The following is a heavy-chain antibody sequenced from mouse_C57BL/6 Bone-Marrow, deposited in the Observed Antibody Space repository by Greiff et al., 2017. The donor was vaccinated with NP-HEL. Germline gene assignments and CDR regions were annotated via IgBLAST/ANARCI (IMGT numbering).Heavy chain of an antibody. CDR1: GYTFTSYW. V-gene: IGHV1-69*01. D-gene: IGHD2-14*01. Sequence: QVQLKQPGAELVMPGASVKLSCKASGYTFTSYWMHWVKQRPGQGLEWIGEIDPSDSYTNYNQKFKGKSTLTVDKSSSTAYMQLSSLTSEDSAVYYCARRRYPGYFEVWGTGTTVTVAS. J-gene: IGHJ1*03. CDR2: IDPSDSYT. CDR3: ARRRYPGYFEV.